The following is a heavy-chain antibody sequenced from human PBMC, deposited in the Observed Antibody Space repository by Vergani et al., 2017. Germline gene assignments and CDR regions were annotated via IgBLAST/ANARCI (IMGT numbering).Heavy chain of an antibody. D-gene: IGHD6-13*01. J-gene: IGHJ4*02. CDR2: ISGSGGST. CDR3: AKDSSSWYWSDY. CDR1: GFTFSSYA. Sequence: EVQLLESGGGLVQPGGSLRLSCAASGFTFSSYAMSWVRQAPGKGLEWVSAISGSGGSTYYADSVKGRFTISRDNSKETLYLQMNRLRAGDTAVYYCAKDSSSWYWSDYWGQGTLVTVSS. V-gene: IGHV3-23*01.